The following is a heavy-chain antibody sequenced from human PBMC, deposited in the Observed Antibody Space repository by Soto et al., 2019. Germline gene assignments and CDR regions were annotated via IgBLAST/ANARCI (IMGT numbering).Heavy chain of an antibody. CDR1: GFTFDSFA. CDR3: ARGAVMPDS. CDR2: ISASGGST. D-gene: IGHD3-16*01. Sequence: GGSLRLSCAASGFTFDSFAMTWVRQAPGKGLEWVSAISASGGSTFYADSVKGRFTISRDSSKNTLYLQMNSLRAEDTAVYYCARGAVMPDSWGQGTMVTVSS. V-gene: IGHV3-23*01. J-gene: IGHJ4*02.